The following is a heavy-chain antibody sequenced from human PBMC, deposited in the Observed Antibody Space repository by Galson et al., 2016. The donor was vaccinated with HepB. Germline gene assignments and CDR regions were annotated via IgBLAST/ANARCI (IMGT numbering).Heavy chain of an antibody. CDR1: GARIRIYG. V-gene: IGHV3-48*01. CDR2: ISSSSSTM. Sequence: SLRLSCAASGARIRIYGMNWVRQAPGKGLEWVSFISSSSSTMYYSDSVKGRATVSRDNAKESLYLQLNSLRVEDTGVYYCARDHPGLLTSGLCHSWGQGTLVTVSS. CDR3: ARDHPGLLTSGLCHS. J-gene: IGHJ4*02. D-gene: IGHD3-10*01.